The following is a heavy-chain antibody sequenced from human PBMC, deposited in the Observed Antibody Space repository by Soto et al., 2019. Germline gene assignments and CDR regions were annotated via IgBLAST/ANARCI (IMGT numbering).Heavy chain of an antibody. CDR2: IYYSGST. CDR1: GGSISNYY. V-gene: IGHV4-59*01. CDR3: ASAGAATLSDY. D-gene: IGHD2-15*01. Sequence: QVQLQESGPGLVKASETLSLTCTVSGGSISNYYCSWVRHPPGKGLEWIGYIYYSGSTNYNPSLKSRVTISVDTSKNQFSLKLSSVTAADTAVYYCASAGAATLSDYWGQGTLVTVSS. J-gene: IGHJ4*02.